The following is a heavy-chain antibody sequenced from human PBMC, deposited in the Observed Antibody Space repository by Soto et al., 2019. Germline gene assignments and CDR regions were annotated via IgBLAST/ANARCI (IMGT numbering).Heavy chain of an antibody. D-gene: IGHD2-2*01. CDR2: IYPGDSDT. J-gene: IGHJ6*02. V-gene: IGHV5-51*01. CDR1: GYSFTSYW. Sequence: GESLKISCKGSGYSFTSYWIGWVRQMPGKGLEWMGIIYPGDSDTRYSPSFQGQVTISADRSISTAYLQWSSLKASDTAMYYCAREWVVPAAQYPHYYYGMDVWGQGTTVTVSS. CDR3: AREWVVPAAQYPHYYYGMDV.